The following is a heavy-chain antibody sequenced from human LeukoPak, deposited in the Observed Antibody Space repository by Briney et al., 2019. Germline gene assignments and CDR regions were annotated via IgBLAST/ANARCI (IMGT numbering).Heavy chain of an antibody. CDR1: GFTFSSYA. CDR3: ARDISYCSTTSSCSGAFDI. D-gene: IGHD2-2*01. CDR2: ISYDGSNI. J-gene: IGHJ3*02. V-gene: IGHV3-30*04. Sequence: GGSLRLSCAASGFTFSSYAMHWVGQARGKGLEWVAVISYDGSNIYYADSVKGRFTISRDNSKNTLYLQMNSLRAEDTAVYYCARDISYCSTTSSCSGAFDIWGHGTMVTVSS.